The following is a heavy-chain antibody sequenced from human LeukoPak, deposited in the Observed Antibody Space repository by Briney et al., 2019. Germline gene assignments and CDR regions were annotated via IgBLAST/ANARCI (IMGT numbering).Heavy chain of an antibody. CDR2: IFWDDNK. CDR3: AHSAKITTIFAFDY. J-gene: IGHJ4*02. V-gene: IGHV2-5*02. Sequence: SGPTLVKPTQTLTLTCTFSGFSFSTSGMAVGWIRQPPGKALEWLALIFWDDNKRYSPSLKSRLTITKDTSKQQVVLTMTNMDPVDTATYYCAHSAKITTIFAFDYWGQGSLVTVSS. CDR1: GFSFSTSGMA. D-gene: IGHD3-22*01.